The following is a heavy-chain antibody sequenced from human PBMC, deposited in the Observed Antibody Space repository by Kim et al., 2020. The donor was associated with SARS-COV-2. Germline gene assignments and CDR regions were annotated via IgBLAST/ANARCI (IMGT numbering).Heavy chain of an antibody. J-gene: IGHJ6*03. V-gene: IGHV3-33*01. CDR1: GFTFSSYG. D-gene: IGHD5-12*01. CDR3: ARGGGKWPGYFYYYMDV. CDR2: IWYNGSNI. Sequence: GGSLRLSCAASGFTFSSYGMHWVRQAPGKGLEWVAVIWYNGSNIYYADSVKGRFTISRDNSKNTLYLQMNSLRAEDTAVYYCARGGGKWPGYFYYYMDVWGKGTTVTVSS.